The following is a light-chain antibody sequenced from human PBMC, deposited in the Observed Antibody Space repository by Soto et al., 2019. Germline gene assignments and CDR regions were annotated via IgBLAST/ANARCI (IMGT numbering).Light chain of an antibody. CDR1: STNIGSYT. V-gene: IGLV1-44*01. CDR3: AAWNASLKDVV. CDR2: TNS. Sequence: QSVLTQPPSASGTPGQRVPISCSVSSTNIGSYTVNWYQQLPGTAPKLLIYTNSQRPSGVPDRFSGSKSGTSASLAISALQSEDEADYYCAAWNASLKDVVFGGGTTLTVL. J-gene: IGLJ2*01.